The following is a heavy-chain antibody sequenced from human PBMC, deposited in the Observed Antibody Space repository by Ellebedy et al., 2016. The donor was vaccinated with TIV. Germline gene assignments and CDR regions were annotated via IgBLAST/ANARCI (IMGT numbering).Heavy chain of an antibody. CDR1: GYTFTYYG. D-gene: IGHD3-16*01. V-gene: IGHV1-18*04. Sequence: AASVKVSCKASGYTFTYYGITWVRQAPGQGLEWMGWITAYNGNRNYAQKLQDRVTMTTDKSTSTAYMELRSLRSDDTAVYYCARYRLGQCLAYQFLDYWGQGTLVTVSS. CDR2: ITAYNGNR. CDR3: ARYRLGQCLAYQFLDY. J-gene: IGHJ4*02.